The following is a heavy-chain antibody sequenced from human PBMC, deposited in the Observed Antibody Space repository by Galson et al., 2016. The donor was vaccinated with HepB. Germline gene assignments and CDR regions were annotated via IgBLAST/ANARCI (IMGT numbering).Heavy chain of an antibody. D-gene: IGHD5-18*01. CDR1: GGSVDTSSYY. CDR3: AQLWFYLQH. J-gene: IGHJ1*01. Sequence: ATMSLTCTVSGGSVDTSSYYWGWIPQPPGKGLEWIGIIYYGGSTHYNPSLKSRIAISVDTSKNQFSLKLTSVTAAATAVYYCAQLWFYLQHWGQGTLVTVSS. V-gene: IGHV4-39*01. CDR2: IYYGGST.